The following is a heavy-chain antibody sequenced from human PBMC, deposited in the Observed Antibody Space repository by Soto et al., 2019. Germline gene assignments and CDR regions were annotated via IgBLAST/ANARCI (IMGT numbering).Heavy chain of an antibody. Sequence: EVQLVESGGGLVQPGRSLRLSCAASGFTFEDYAMHWVRQGPGKGLEWVSGISWNSGTIGYADSVKGRFTISRDSAKNSLYLQMNSLRADDTALYFCGRDREVQYYYGMDVWGQGTTVTVSS. J-gene: IGHJ6*02. D-gene: IGHD1-1*01. CDR1: GFTFEDYA. CDR2: ISWNSGTI. CDR3: GRDREVQYYYGMDV. V-gene: IGHV3-9*01.